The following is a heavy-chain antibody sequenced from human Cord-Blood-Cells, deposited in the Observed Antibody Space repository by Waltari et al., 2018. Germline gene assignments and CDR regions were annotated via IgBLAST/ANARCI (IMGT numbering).Heavy chain of an antibody. V-gene: IGHV6-1*01. CDR2: TYYRSKWYN. CDR1: GDSVSSNSAA. J-gene: IGHJ3*02. CDR3: ARDGSGRTTMVRGEDAFDI. Sequence: QVQLQQSGPGLVKPSQTPSLTCAISGDSVSSNSAAWTWIRQSPSRGLEWLGRTYYRSKWYNDYAVSVKSRITINPDTSKNQFSLQLNSVTPEDTAVYYCARDGSGRTTMVRGEDAFDIWGQGTMVTVSS. D-gene: IGHD3-10*01.